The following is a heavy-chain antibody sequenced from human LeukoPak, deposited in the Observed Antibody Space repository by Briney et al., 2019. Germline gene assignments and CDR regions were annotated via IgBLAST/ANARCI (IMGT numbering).Heavy chain of an antibody. Sequence: PGGSLRLSCAASGFTFSSYAMSWVRQAPGKGLEWVSAISGSGGSTYYADSVKGRFTISRDNSKNTLYLQMNSLRAEDTAVYYCARDRIVLDRFDYWGQGTLVTVSS. CDR2: ISGSGGST. D-gene: IGHD3-22*01. J-gene: IGHJ4*02. V-gene: IGHV3-23*01. CDR1: GFTFSSYA. CDR3: ARDRIVLDRFDY.